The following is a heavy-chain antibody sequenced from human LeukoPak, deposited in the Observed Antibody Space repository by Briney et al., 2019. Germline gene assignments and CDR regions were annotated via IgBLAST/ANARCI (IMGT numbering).Heavy chain of an antibody. CDR3: AKDKGSGWLDPFDY. V-gene: IGHV3-23*01. D-gene: IGHD6-19*01. CDR1: GFTFSGSG. CDR2: ISGSGGST. J-gene: IGHJ4*02. Sequence: GGSRRLSCAASGFTFSGSGMIWVRQAPGKGLEWVSAISGSGGSTYYVDSVEGRFTISRDNSKNTLFLQMNSLRAEDTAVYYCAKDKGSGWLDPFDYWGQGTLVTVSS.